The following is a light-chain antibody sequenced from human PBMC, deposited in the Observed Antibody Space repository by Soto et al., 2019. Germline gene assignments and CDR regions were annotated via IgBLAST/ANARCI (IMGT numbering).Light chain of an antibody. CDR1: QSISSW. CDR2: DAS. J-gene: IGKJ1*01. V-gene: IGKV1-5*01. CDR3: QQYNSFPWT. Sequence: VHMTHAPSTLSASVLYRVTITFLASQSISSWLAWYQQKPGKAPKLLIYDASSLQSGVPTRSSGSGSGTEFILTISSLQPDDFATYYCQQYNSFPWTFGQGTKVDI.